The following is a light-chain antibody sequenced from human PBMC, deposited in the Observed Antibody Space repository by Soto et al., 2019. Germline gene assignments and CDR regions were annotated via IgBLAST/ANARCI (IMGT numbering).Light chain of an antibody. CDR3: QKYNSALT. J-gene: IGKJ5*01. CDR1: QGISNY. Sequence: DIQMTQSPSSVSASVGDRVTITCRASQGISNYLAWYQQKPGKVPKLLIYAASTLQSGVPSRFSGSGSGTDFTLTISSLQPEDVATYYCQKYNSALTFGQGTRLENK. CDR2: AAS. V-gene: IGKV1-27*01.